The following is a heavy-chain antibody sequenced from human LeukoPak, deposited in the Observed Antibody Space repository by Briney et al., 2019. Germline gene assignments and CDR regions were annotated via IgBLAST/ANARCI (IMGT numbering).Heavy chain of an antibody. D-gene: IGHD2-15*01. CDR2: ISYDGTDK. CDR1: GFTFSNYA. CDR3: ARAGSPVVATLPRRSFDY. V-gene: IGHV3-30-3*01. J-gene: IGHJ4*02. Sequence: GGSLRLSCAASGFTFSNYAINWVRQAPGKGLEWVAVISYDGTDKYYADSVKGRFTISRDNSKNTLTLQMNSLRTEDAAVYDCARAGSPVVATLPRRSFDYWGQGTLVTVSS.